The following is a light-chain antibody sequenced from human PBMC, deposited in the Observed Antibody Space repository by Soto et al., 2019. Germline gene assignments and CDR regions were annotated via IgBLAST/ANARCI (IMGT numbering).Light chain of an antibody. CDR2: DAS. CDR3: QQRSNWPS. CDR1: QSVSSY. J-gene: IGKJ5*01. V-gene: IGKV3-11*01. Sequence: IVLTQSPATLSLSPGERATLSCRASQSVSSYLAWYQHKPGQAPRLLIYDASNRATGIPARFSGSGSGTDFTLTISSLEPEDVALNYCQQRSNWPSFGQGTRLEIK.